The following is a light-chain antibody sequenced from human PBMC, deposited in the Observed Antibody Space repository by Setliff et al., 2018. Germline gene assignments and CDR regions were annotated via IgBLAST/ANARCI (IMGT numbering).Light chain of an antibody. CDR2: GNT. CDR3: SSYASSINPYV. J-gene: IGLJ1*01. Sequence: QSVLTQPPSVSGAPGQRVTISCTGSSSNIGAGHNVHWYQQLPGTAPKLLIHGNTNRPSGVPDRFSGSRSGTSASLAITGLQAEDEAEFYCSSYASSINPYVFGTGTKGTVL. V-gene: IGLV1-40*01. CDR1: SSNIGAGHN.